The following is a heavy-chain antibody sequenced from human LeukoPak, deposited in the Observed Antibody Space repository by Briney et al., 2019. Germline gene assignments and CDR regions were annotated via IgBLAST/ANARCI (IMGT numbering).Heavy chain of an antibody. D-gene: IGHD5-18*01. Sequence: SETLSLTCTVSDGSISSSSYYWGWIRQPPGKGLEWIGSIYYGSVFYSVSTYYNPSLKSRVTMSVHTSKNQFSLNLSSVTAADTAVYYCARDPEVDTGTGPRFDYWGQGTLVTVSS. J-gene: IGHJ4*02. V-gene: IGHV4-39*07. CDR2: IYYGSVFYSVST. CDR1: DGSISSSSYY. CDR3: ARDPEVDTGTGPRFDY.